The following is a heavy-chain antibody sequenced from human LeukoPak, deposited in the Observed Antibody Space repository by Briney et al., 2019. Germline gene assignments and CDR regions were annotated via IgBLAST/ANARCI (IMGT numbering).Heavy chain of an antibody. CDR1: GGSFSGYY. Sequence: PSETLSLTCAVYGGSFSGYYWSWIRQPPGKGLEWIGEINHSGSTNYNPSLKSRVTISVDKSKNQFSLKLSSVTAADTAVYYCARGRVRRITIFGSYYYMDVWGKGTTVTVSS. J-gene: IGHJ6*03. V-gene: IGHV4-34*01. D-gene: IGHD3-3*01. CDR3: ARGRVRRITIFGSYYYMDV. CDR2: INHSGST.